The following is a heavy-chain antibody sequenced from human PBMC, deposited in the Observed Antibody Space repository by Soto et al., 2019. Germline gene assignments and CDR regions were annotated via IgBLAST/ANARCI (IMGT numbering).Heavy chain of an antibody. CDR3: AREMGACSDSSCYPGPYDS. CDR2: ITSKSTTI. CDR1: GFTFTSYS. V-gene: IGHV3-48*02. J-gene: IGHJ5*02. D-gene: IGHD3-16*01. Sequence: LRLSCAASGFTFTSYSMNWVRQAPGQGLEWVSYITSKSTTIKYADSVKGRFTVSRDNAKNSLYLQLNSLRDENTAVYYCAREMGACSDSSCYPGPYDSWGQGTLVTVSS.